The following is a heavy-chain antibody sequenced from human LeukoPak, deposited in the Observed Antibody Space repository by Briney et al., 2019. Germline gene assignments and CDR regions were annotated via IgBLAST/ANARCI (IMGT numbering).Heavy chain of an antibody. Sequence: ASVKVSCKASGGTFSSYAISWVRQAPGQGLEWMGRIIPILGIANYAQKFQGRVTITADKSTSTAYMELSSLRSEDTAVYYCARGLLKRDWFDPWGQGTLVTVSS. CDR3: ARGLLKRDWFDP. J-gene: IGHJ5*02. V-gene: IGHV1-69*04. CDR1: GGTFSSYA. CDR2: IIPILGIA.